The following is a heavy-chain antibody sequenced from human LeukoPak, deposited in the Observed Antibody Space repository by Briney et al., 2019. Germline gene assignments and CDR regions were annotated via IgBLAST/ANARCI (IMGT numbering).Heavy chain of an antibody. J-gene: IGHJ5*02. D-gene: IGHD2-2*01. Sequence: PGGSPRLSCAASGFTFSSYAMSWVRHAPGEGLEWVSAISDSGGTTYYADSVKGRFTISRDNSKNTLYLQMNSLRGEDTAVYYCAKLTRGYCSSTACPNWFDPWDQGTLVTVSS. V-gene: IGHV3-23*01. CDR1: GFTFSSYA. CDR3: AKLTRGYCSSTACPNWFDP. CDR2: ISDSGGTT.